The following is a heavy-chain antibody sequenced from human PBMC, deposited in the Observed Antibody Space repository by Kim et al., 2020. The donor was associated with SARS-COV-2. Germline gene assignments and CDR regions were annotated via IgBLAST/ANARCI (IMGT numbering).Heavy chain of an antibody. Sequence: GGSLRLSCAASGFTFSSYGMHWVRQAPGKGLEWVAVIWYDGSNKYYADSVKGRFTISRDNSKNTLYLQMNSLRAEDTAVYYCARDGIAAAGYYYYYGMDVWGQGTTVTVSS. J-gene: IGHJ6*02. V-gene: IGHV3-33*01. CDR1: GFTFSSYG. CDR2: IWYDGSNK. CDR3: ARDGIAAAGYYYYYGMDV. D-gene: IGHD6-13*01.